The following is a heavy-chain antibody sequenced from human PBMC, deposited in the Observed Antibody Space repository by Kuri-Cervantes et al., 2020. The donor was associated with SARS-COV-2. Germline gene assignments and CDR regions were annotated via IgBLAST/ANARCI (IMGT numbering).Heavy chain of an antibody. V-gene: IGHV4-31*01. CDR3: ARCSGGSCYPGDF. Sequence: LRLSCTVSGGSISSGGYYWSWIRQHPGKGLEWIGYIYYSGSTYYNPSLKSLVTISVDTSKNQFSLKLSSVTAADTAVYYCARCSGGSCYPGDFWGQGTLVTVSS. D-gene: IGHD2-15*01. CDR2: IYYSGST. J-gene: IGHJ4*02. CDR1: GGSISSGGYY.